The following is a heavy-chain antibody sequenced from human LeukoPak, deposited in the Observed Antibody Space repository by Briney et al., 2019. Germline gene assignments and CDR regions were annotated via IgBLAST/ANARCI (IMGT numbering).Heavy chain of an antibody. J-gene: IGHJ4*02. D-gene: IGHD3-22*01. V-gene: IGHV3-66*01. CDR2: IHFSGTT. Sequence: GGSLRLSCAASGFTIGDNYINWVRQAPGKGPEWVSLIHFSGTTFYADSVKGRFTTSRDNSKNTVYLQMNSLRAEDTAVYYCVGGPDDKKLGYWGQGTLVTVSS. CDR1: GFTIGDNY. CDR3: VGGPDDKKLGY.